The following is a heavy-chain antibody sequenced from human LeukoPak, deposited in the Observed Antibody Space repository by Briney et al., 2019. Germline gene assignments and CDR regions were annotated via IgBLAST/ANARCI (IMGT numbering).Heavy chain of an antibody. CDR3: ATSEGDGYNSYYYYVDV. CDR2: MNPNSGNT. J-gene: IGHJ6*03. V-gene: IGHV1-8*01. CDR1: GYTFTSYD. D-gene: IGHD5-24*01. Sequence: ASVKVSCKASGYTFTSYDINWVRQATGQGLEWMGWMNPNSGNTGYAQKFQGRVTMTRNTSISTAYMELSSLRSEDTAVYYCATSEGDGYNSYYYYVDVWGKGTTVTVSS.